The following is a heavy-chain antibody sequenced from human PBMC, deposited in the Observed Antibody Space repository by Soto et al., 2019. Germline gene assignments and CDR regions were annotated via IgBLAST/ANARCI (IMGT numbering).Heavy chain of an antibody. Sequence: SETLSLTCTVSGGSTSSGDYYWSWIRQPPGKGLEWIGYIYYSGSTYYNPSLKSRVTISVDTSKNQFSLKLSSVTAADTAVYYCARVDYGFDWDLNENWFDPWGQGTLVTVSS. CDR2: IYYSGST. V-gene: IGHV4-30-4*01. D-gene: IGHD3-9*01. J-gene: IGHJ5*02. CDR1: GGSTSSGDYY. CDR3: ARVDYGFDWDLNENWFDP.